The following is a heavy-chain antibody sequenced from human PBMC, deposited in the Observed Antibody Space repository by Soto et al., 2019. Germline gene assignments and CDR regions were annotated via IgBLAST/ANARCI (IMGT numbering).Heavy chain of an antibody. CDR1: GGTFSSYA. CDR3: LTGTTSMYGMDV. Sequence: QVQLVQSGAEVQKPGSSVKVSCKASGGTFSSYAISWVRQDPGQGLEWMGGIIPIFGTANYAQKFQGRVTITADESTSTAYMELSSLRSEDTAVYYCLTGTTSMYGMDVWGQGTTVTVSS. J-gene: IGHJ6*02. D-gene: IGHD1-20*01. CDR2: IIPIFGTA. V-gene: IGHV1-69*01.